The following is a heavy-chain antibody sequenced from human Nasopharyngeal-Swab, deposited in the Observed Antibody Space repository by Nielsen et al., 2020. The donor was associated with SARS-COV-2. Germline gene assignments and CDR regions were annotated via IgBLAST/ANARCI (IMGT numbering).Heavy chain of an antibody. Sequence: GGSLRLSCAASGFTLNSYNMKWVRQAPGKGLEWVSSISASGSYIYYADSLRGRFTISKDNAKSSLYLQMNSLRAEDTAVYYCARDAGANSVAYYYYMDVWGKGTTVTVSS. V-gene: IGHV3-21*01. J-gene: IGHJ6*03. CDR2: ISASGSYI. D-gene: IGHD4-23*01. CDR1: GFTLNSYN. CDR3: ARDAGANSVAYYYYMDV.